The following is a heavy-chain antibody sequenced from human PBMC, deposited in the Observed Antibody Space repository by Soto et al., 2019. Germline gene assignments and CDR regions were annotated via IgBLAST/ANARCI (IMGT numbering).Heavy chain of an antibody. CDR1: GASFNTHSYY. Sequence: LSLTCTVSGASFNTHSYYWGWIRQPPGKGLEWVSGISWNSGSIGYADSVKGRFTISRDNAKNSLYLQMNSLRAEDTALYYGAKDIEDNYYGMDVWGQGTKVTVSS. J-gene: IGHJ6*02. V-gene: IGHV3-9*01. CDR2: ISWNSGSI. CDR3: AKDIEDNYYGMDV.